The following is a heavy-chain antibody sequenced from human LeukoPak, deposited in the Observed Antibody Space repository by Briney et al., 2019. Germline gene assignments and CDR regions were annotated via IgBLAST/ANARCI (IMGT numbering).Heavy chain of an antibody. V-gene: IGHV4-39*01. Sequence: SESLSLTCAVSGDSISTSNSYWGWIRRPPGKGLEWVGSIYYSGNTYYNPSLKSRVTISVDTSKNQFSLKLTSVTAADTAVYYCARQTGVGLFILPGGQGTLVTVSS. CDR3: ARQTGVGLFILP. CDR1: GDSISTSNSY. D-gene: IGHD3-3*01. J-gene: IGHJ4*02. CDR2: IYYSGNT.